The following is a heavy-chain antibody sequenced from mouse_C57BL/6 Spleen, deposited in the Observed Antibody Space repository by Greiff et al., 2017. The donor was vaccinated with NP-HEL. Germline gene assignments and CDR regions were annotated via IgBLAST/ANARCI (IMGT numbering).Heavy chain of an antibody. Sequence: QVQLQQSGTELVKPGASVKLSCKASGYTFTSYWMHWVKQRPGQGLEWIGNINPSNGGTNYNEKFKSKATLTVDKSSSTAYMQLSSLTSEDSAVYYCARDRNDYDGRWFAYWGQGTLVTVSA. CDR3: ARDRNDYDGRWFAY. CDR2: INPSNGGT. CDR1: GYTFTSYW. V-gene: IGHV1-53*01. D-gene: IGHD2-4*01. J-gene: IGHJ3*01.